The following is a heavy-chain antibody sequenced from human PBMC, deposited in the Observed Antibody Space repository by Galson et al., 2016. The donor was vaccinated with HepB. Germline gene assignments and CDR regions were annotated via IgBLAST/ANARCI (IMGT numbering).Heavy chain of an antibody. CDR2: VYASGDT. CDR1: GDSMNIYF. Sequence: SETLSLTCTVSGDSMNIYFWNWIRQPAGKGLEWIGRVYASGDTNYNPSLKSRVTMSLDTPLRQFSLKLTSVTAADTAVYYCARENVALAAHDIWGQGILVAGS. CDR3: ARENVALAAHDI. J-gene: IGHJ4*02. V-gene: IGHV4-4*07. D-gene: IGHD6-25*01.